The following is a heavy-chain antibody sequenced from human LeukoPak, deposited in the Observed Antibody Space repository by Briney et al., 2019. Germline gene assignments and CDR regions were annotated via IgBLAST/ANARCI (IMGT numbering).Heavy chain of an antibody. CDR3: ARHPHYYDFWSGYYTSNWFDP. V-gene: IGHV5-51*01. J-gene: IGHJ5*02. Sequence: GESLKISCKGSGYSFTSYWIGWVRQMPGKGLEWMGIIYPGDSHTRYSPSFQGQVTISADKSISTAYLQWSSLKASDTAMYYCARHPHYYDFWSGYYTSNWFDPWGQGTLVTVSS. D-gene: IGHD3-3*01. CDR2: IYPGDSHT. CDR1: GYSFTSYW.